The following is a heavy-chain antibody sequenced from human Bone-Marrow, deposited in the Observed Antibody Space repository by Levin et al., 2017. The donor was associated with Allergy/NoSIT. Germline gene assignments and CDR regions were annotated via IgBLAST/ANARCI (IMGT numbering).Heavy chain of an antibody. Sequence: ETLSLTCAAYGFTFTSFWMTWVRQAPGKGLEWVANIKQDGSETYYVDSVKGRFTISRDNAKNSVYLQMNSLRVDDTAVYYCAREEGWGYHYGMDVWGQGTTVTVSS. CDR1: GFTFTSFW. V-gene: IGHV3-7*01. J-gene: IGHJ6*01. CDR2: IKQDGSET. CDR3: AREEGWGYHYGMDV. D-gene: IGHD3-16*02.